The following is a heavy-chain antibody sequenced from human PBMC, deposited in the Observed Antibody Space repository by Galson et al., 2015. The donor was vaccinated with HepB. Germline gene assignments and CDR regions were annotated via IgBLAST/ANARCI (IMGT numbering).Heavy chain of an antibody. CDR3: ARDRVRAYCGGDCYWGAFDL. D-gene: IGHD2-21*02. V-gene: IGHV1-2*04. J-gene: IGHJ3*01. CDR1: GYTFTGYY. Sequence: SVKVSCKASGYTFTGYYMHWVRQAPGQGLEWMGWINPNSGGTNYAQKFQGWVTMTRDTSISTAYMELSRLRSDDTAVYYCARDRVRAYCGGDCYWGAFDLWGQGTMVPVSS. CDR2: INPNSGGT.